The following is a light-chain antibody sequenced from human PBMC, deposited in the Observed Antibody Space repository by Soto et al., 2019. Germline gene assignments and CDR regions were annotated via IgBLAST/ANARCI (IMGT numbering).Light chain of an antibody. J-gene: IGLJ1*01. CDR2: DTT. CDR1: TGAVTNGHY. Sequence: AVVTQEPPLTVSPGGAVTLPCGSRTGAVTNGHYPYWFQQKPGQAPRTLIYDTTNRHSWTPARFSGSLLGGKAALTLSGAQPEDEAEYYCLLSYNGPYVFGTGTKVTVL. CDR3: LLSYNGPYV. V-gene: IGLV7-46*01.